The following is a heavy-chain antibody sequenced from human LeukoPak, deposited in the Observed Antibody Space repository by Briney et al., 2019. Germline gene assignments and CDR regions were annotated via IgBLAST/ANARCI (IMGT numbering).Heavy chain of an antibody. CDR2: IYYSGST. Sequence: SETLSLTCAVYGGSFSGYYWSWIRQPPGKGLEWIGYIYYSGSTNYNPSLKSRVTISVDTSKNQFSLKLSSVTAADTAVYYCARDSYDYVWGSYRNYYMDVWGKGTTVTVSS. V-gene: IGHV4-59*01. CDR1: GGSFSGYY. J-gene: IGHJ6*03. CDR3: ARDSYDYVWGSYRNYYMDV. D-gene: IGHD3-16*02.